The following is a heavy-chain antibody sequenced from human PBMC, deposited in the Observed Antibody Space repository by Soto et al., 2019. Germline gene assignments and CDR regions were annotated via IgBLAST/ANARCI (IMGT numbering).Heavy chain of an antibody. CDR2: IIPIFGTA. V-gene: IGHV1-69*01. J-gene: IGHJ6*02. Sequence: QVQLVQSGAEVKKPGSSVKVSCKASGGTFSSYAISWVRQAPGQGLEWMGGIIPIFGTANYAQKFQGRVTLTADESTSTAYMELSSLRSEDTAVYYCARDLYSGYDFNYYYGMDVWGQGTTVTVSS. D-gene: IGHD5-12*01. CDR1: GGTFSSYA. CDR3: ARDLYSGYDFNYYYGMDV.